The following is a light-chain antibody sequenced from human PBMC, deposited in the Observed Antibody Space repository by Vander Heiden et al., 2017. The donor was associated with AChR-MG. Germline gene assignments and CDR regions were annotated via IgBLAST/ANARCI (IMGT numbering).Light chain of an antibody. V-gene: IGLV1-44*01. CDR1: SSNIGSYA. CDR2: NSD. J-gene: IGLJ3*02. CDR3: AAWDDSLNVS. Sequence: QSVLTQPPSASATPGQRVTISCSGSSSNIGSYAVSWYQQLPGTAPTLLIYNSDQRPSGVPDRFSGSKSGTSASLAINGLQSEDEGNYYCAAWDDSLNVSFGGGTKVTVL.